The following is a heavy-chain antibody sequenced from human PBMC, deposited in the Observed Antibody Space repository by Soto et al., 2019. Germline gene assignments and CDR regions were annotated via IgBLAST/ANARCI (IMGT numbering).Heavy chain of an antibody. V-gene: IGHV3-23*01. CDR1: GFTFSNYA. J-gene: IGHJ4*02. CDR3: AKAGIALATTGGFDY. Sequence: EVQLLESGGGLVQPGGSLRLSCAASGFTFSNYAMTWVRQAPGKGLGWVSAISGSAHSTYYADSVKGRFTISRDSSKSALYLQMNSLRAEDTAVYYCAKAGIALATTGGFDYWGQGTLVTVSS. CDR2: ISGSAHST. D-gene: IGHD6-19*01.